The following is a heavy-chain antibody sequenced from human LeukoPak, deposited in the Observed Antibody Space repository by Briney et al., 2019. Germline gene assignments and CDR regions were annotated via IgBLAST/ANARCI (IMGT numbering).Heavy chain of an antibody. CDR1: GYTFTSYD. J-gene: IGHJ6*03. V-gene: IGHV1-8*03. CDR2: MNPNSGNT. D-gene: IGHD2-21*01. Sequence: ASVKVSCKASGYTFTSYDINWVRQATGQGLEWMGWMNPNSGNTGYAQKFQGRVTITRNTSISTAYMELSSLRSEDTAVYYCARAQQAYCGGDCYLAYYYYYYYMDVWGKGTTVTVSS. CDR3: ARAQQAYCGGDCYLAYYYYYYYMDV.